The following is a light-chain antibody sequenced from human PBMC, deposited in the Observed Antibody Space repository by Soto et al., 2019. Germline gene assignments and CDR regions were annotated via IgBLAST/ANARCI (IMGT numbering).Light chain of an antibody. CDR1: QTFTNNY. CDR2: GAS. Sequence: EIVLTQSPGTLSLSPGERAILSCRASQTFTNNYLAWYQQKPGQAPRLLIYGASSRATGIPDRFSGSGSGTEFTLIISGLEPEDSAVYYCQQYGRSPYTFGQGTKLEIK. J-gene: IGKJ2*01. V-gene: IGKV3-20*01. CDR3: QQYGRSPYT.